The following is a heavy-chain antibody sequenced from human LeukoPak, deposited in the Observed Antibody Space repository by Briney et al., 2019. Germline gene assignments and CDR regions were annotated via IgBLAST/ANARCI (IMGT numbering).Heavy chain of an antibody. J-gene: IGHJ4*02. Sequence: PGGSLRLSCAASGFTFSSYEMNWVRQAPGKGLEWVSYISSSGSTIYYADSVKGRFTISRDNAKNSLYLQMNSLRAEDTAVYYCASSDYRYYGSGSYWGQGTLVTVSS. CDR1: GFTFSSYE. CDR2: ISSSGSTI. D-gene: IGHD3-10*01. V-gene: IGHV3-48*03. CDR3: ASSDYRYYGSGSY.